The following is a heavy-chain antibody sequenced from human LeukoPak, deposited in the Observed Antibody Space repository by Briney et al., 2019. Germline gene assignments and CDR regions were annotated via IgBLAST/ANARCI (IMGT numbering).Heavy chain of an antibody. J-gene: IGHJ2*01. Sequence: GGSLRLSCAASGFTVSSNYMSWVRQAPGKGLEWVSVIYSGGSTYYADSVKGRFTISRDNSKNTLYLQMNSLRAEDTAVYYCARVLIAAAGTYWYFDLWGRGTLVTVSS. CDR1: GFTVSSNY. CDR2: IYSGGST. CDR3: ARVLIAAAGTYWYFDL. D-gene: IGHD6-13*01. V-gene: IGHV3-66*01.